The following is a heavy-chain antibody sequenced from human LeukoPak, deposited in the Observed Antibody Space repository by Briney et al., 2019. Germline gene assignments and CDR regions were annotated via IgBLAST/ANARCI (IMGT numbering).Heavy chain of an antibody. CDR2: MYSGPTTYLTQT. V-gene: IGHV3-66*01. CDR3: ARDGNQRSLAD. J-gene: IGHJ4*02. CDR1: GFTVSSNY. D-gene: IGHD1-14*01. Sequence: GGSLRLSCAASGFTVSSNYMSWVRQAPGKGLEWVSLMYSGPTTYLTQTYYADSVKGRFTISRDNSKNTLYLQMNSLRAEDTAVYYCARDGNQRSLADWGQGTLVTVSS.